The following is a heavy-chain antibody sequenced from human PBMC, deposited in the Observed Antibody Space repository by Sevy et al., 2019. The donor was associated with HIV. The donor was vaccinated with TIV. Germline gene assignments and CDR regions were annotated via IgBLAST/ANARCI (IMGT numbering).Heavy chain of an antibody. CDR1: GGSISSYY. J-gene: IGHJ4*02. CDR2: IYISGST. CDR3: ARGLYGTNTQHCFDY. Sequence: SETLSLTCTVSGGSISSYYWSWIRQPAGKGLEWIGRIYISGSTNYNFSLRSRVAMSVDTSKNQFSLNLSSATAADTAVYYCARGLYGTNTQHCFDYWGQGKLVTVSS. V-gene: IGHV4-4*07. D-gene: IGHD2-8*01.